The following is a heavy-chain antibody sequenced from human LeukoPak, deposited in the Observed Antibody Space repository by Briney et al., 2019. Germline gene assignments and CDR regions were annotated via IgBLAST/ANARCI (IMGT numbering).Heavy chain of an antibody. D-gene: IGHD4-23*01. Sequence: SGPTLVNPTQTLTLTCTFSGFSLSTSGVGVGWIRQPPGKALEWLALIYWDDDKRYSPSLKSRLTITKDTSKNQVVLTMISMDPVDTATYYCAHSLSGGNSCYFDYWGQGTQVTVSS. CDR2: IYWDDDK. V-gene: IGHV2-5*02. CDR3: AHSLSGGNSCYFDY. CDR1: GFSLSTSGVG. J-gene: IGHJ4*02.